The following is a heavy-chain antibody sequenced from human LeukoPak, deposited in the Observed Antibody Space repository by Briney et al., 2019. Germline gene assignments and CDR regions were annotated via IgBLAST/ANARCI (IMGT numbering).Heavy chain of an antibody. CDR2: INHSGST. D-gene: IGHD4-17*01. Sequence: SETLSLTCAVYGGSFSGYYWSWIRQPPGKGLEWIGEINHSGSTNYNPSLKSRVTISVDTSKNQFSLKLSSVTAADTAVYYCARRVPDYGDTNWFDPWGQGTLVTVSS. V-gene: IGHV4-34*01. J-gene: IGHJ5*02. CDR3: ARRVPDYGDTNWFDP. CDR1: GGSFSGYY.